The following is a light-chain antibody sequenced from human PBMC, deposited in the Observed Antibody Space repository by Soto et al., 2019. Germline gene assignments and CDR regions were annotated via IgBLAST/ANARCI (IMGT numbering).Light chain of an antibody. CDR1: QXVXXN. CDR3: QQYNNWPRT. J-gene: IGKJ1*01. CDR2: GAS. Sequence: EIVMTQSPATLSVSPGERATLSXRASQXVXXNLAWYQQKPGQAPRLLIYGASTRATGIPARFSGSGSGTEFTLTISSLQSEDFAVYYCQQYNNWPRTFGQGTKVEIK. V-gene: IGKV3-15*01.